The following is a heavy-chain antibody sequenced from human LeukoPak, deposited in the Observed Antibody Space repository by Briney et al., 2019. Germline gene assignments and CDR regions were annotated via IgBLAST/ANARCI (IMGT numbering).Heavy chain of an antibody. D-gene: IGHD6-19*01. CDR3: ARTRKYSSDDDC. CDR1: GGSISSYY. CDR2: IYYSGST. Sequence: SETLSLTCTVSGGSISSYYWSWIRQPPGKGLEWIGYIYYSGSTYYNPSLKSRVTISVDTSKNQFSLKLSSVTAADTAVYYCARTRKYSSDDDCWGQGTLVTVSS. V-gene: IGHV4-59*08. J-gene: IGHJ4*02.